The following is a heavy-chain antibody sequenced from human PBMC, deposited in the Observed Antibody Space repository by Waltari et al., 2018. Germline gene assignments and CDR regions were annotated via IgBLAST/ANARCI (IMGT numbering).Heavy chain of an antibody. J-gene: IGHJ4*02. CDR2: ISYDGSNK. V-gene: IGHV3-30-3*01. D-gene: IGHD6-19*01. CDR1: GFPFSSYA. CDR3: ARGSIAVAPEDY. Sequence: QVQLVESGGGVVQPGRSLRRSCAASGFPFSSYAMHWVRQAPGKGLEWVAVISYDGSNKYYADSVKGRFTISRDNSKNTLYLQMNSLRAEDTAVYYCARGSIAVAPEDYWGQGTLVTVSS.